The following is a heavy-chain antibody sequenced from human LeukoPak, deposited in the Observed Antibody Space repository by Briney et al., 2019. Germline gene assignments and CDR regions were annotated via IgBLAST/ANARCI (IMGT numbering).Heavy chain of an antibody. J-gene: IGHJ4*02. CDR1: GYTFTSYD. V-gene: IGHV1-2*02. CDR2: INPNSGGT. Sequence: GASVKVSCKASGYTFTSYDINWVRQATGQGLEWMGWINPNSGGTNYAQKFQGRVTMTRDTSISTAYMELSRLRSDDTAVYYCARVFIHFDYWGQGTLVTVSS. D-gene: IGHD3-3*01. CDR3: ARVFIHFDY.